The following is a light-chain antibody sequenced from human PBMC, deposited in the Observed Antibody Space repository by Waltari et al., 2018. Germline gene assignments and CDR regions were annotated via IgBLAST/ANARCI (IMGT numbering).Light chain of an antibody. J-gene: IGKJ2*01. CDR2: TAS. CDR1: QGVTSN. Sequence: EIVMTQSPATLSVSPGERATLSCRASQGVTSNLAWYQQKPGQAPRLLIYTASTRATGIPARFSGSGSGTEFTLTISSLQSEDSAVYYCQQYNNWPYTFGQGTKLEIK. V-gene: IGKV3-15*01. CDR3: QQYNNWPYT.